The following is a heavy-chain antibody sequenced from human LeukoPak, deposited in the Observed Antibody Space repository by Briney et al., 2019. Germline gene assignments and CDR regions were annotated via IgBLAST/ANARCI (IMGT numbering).Heavy chain of an antibody. Sequence: GSSVKVSCKASGGTFSNHAITWVRQAPGQGLEWMGWINNYSGDTHYAQKFRGRVTMTTDPSTSTAYMDLRSLTPDDTAVYYCARERKVEYNKSDYWGQGTLVTVSS. CDR3: ARERKVEYNKSDY. J-gene: IGHJ4*02. CDR2: INNYSGDT. V-gene: IGHV1-18*01. D-gene: IGHD2/OR15-2a*01. CDR1: GGTFSNHA.